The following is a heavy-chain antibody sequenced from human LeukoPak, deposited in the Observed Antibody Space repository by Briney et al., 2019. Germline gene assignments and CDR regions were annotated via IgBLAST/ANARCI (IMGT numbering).Heavy chain of an antibody. CDR1: GFTFSSYC. J-gene: IGHJ4*02. Sequence: GGSLRLSCAASGFTFSSYCMNWVRQAPGKGLVWVSRIASDGSSTTYADSVKGRFSISRDNAKNTLYLQMNSLRVEDTAVYYCARGWPHGNDYWGQGTLVTVSS. D-gene: IGHD4-23*01. CDR3: ARGWPHGNDY. V-gene: IGHV3-74*01. CDR2: IASDGSST.